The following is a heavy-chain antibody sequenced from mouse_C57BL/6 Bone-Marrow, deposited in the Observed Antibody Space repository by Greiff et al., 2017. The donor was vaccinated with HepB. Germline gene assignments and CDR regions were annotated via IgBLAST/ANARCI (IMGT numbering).Heavy chain of an antibody. D-gene: IGHD1-1*01. Sequence: EVKLMESGRDLVKPGGSLKLSCAASGFTFSSYGMSWVRQTPDKRLEWVATISSGGSYTYYPDSVKGRFTISRDNAKNTLYLQMSSLKSEDTAMYYCARITTDAMDYWGQGTSVTVSS. V-gene: IGHV5-6*01. CDR2: ISSGGSYT. J-gene: IGHJ4*01. CDR1: GFTFSSYG. CDR3: ARITTDAMDY.